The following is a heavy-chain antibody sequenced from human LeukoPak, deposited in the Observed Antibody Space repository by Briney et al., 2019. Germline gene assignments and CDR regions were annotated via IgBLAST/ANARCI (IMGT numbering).Heavy chain of an antibody. CDR1: GGSFSGYY. CDR2: INHSGST. D-gene: IGHD1-7*01. Sequence: SETLSLTCAVYGGSFSGYYWNWIRQPPGKGLEWIGEINHSGSTNYNPSLKSRVTISVDTSKNQFSLKLSSVTAADTAVYYCARSRRAGYYGTAYAFDIWGQGTMVTVSS. J-gene: IGHJ3*02. V-gene: IGHV4-34*01. CDR3: ARSRRAGYYGTAYAFDI.